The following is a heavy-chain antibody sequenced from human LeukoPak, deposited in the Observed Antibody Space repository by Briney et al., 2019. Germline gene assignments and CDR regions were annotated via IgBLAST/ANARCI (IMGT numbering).Heavy chain of an antibody. Sequence: ASVKVSCKASGCTFTSYYTHWVRQTPGQGLEWMGIINPSGGSTSYAQKFQGRVTMTRDTSTSTVYMELSSLRSEDTAVYYCARLYGDYGGWFDYWGQGTLVTVSS. V-gene: IGHV1-46*01. J-gene: IGHJ4*02. CDR3: ARLYGDYGGWFDY. CDR1: GCTFTSYY. CDR2: INPSGGST. D-gene: IGHD4-17*01.